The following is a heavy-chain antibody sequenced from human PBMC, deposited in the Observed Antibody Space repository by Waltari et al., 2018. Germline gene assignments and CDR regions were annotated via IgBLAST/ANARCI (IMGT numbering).Heavy chain of an antibody. CDR3: AGEKARYGFDV. Sequence: QLQESGPGLVKPSETLSLPCSVSGFSMTRSYWAWIRKPPGKGLEWIGSVFHTGSPSYNPSLKSRVTISVDSSKNQFTLRLTAVTAADTAVYYCAGEKARYGFDVWGQGTTVTVSS. J-gene: IGHJ6*02. V-gene: IGHV4-38-2*02. CDR1: GFSMTRSY. CDR2: VFHTGSP.